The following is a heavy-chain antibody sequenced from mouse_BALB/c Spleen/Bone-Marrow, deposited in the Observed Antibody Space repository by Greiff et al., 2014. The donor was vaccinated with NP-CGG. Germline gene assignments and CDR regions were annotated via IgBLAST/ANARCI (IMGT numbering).Heavy chain of an antibody. D-gene: IGHD2-14*01. Sequence: VQLQQPGAELVKPGASVKLSCTASGFNIKDTYMHWVKQRPEQGLEWIGRIDPANGNTKYDPKFQGEATITADTSSNTAYLQLSSLTSEDTAVYYCASYYRYDRRFAYWGQGTLVTVSA. CDR1: GFNIKDTY. V-gene: IGHV14-3*02. CDR2: IDPANGNT. J-gene: IGHJ3*01. CDR3: ASYYRYDRRFAY.